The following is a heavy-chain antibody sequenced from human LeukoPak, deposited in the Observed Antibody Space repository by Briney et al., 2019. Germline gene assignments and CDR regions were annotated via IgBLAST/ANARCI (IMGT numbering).Heavy chain of an antibody. V-gene: IGHV3-66*01. D-gene: IGHD6-19*01. CDR2: IYSEGST. CDR3: ARGARYSSGWYGAYFDY. CDR1: GFTVSSNY. Sequence: GGSLRLSCAASGFTVSSNYMSWVRQAPGKGLEWVSVIYSEGSTYYADSVKGRFTISRDNSKNTLYLQMDSLRAEDTAVYYCARGARYSSGWYGAYFDYWGQGTLVTVSS. J-gene: IGHJ4*02.